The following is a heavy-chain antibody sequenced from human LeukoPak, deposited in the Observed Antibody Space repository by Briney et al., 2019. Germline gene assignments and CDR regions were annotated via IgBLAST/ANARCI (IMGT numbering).Heavy chain of an antibody. V-gene: IGHV3-48*03. CDR1: GVTFSSYE. D-gene: IGHD1-26*01. Sequence: GGSLRLSCAASGVTFSSYEMNWVRQAPGKGLEWVSYISSSGSTIYYADSVKGRFTISRDNAKNSLYLQMNSLRAEDTAVYYCARAGRDYFDYWGQGTLVTVSS. CDR2: ISSSGSTI. CDR3: ARAGRDYFDY. J-gene: IGHJ4*02.